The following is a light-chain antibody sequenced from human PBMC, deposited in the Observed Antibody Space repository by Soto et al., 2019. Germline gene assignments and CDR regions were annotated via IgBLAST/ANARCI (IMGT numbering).Light chain of an antibody. Sequence: QSALTQPASVSGSPGQSITISCTGTSSDAGNYNFVSWYQKHPGKAPKFVIYEVYKRPSGISNRFSGSKSGNTASLTISGLQAEDEADYYCCSYAGSTTFVIFGGGTKVTVL. CDR3: CSYAGSTTFVI. CDR1: SSDAGNYNF. CDR2: EVY. J-gene: IGLJ2*01. V-gene: IGLV2-23*02.